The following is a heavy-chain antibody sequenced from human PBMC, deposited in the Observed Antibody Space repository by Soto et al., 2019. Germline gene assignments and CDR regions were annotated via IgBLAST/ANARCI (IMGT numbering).Heavy chain of an antibody. D-gene: IGHD3-3*02. CDR1: GGSFSGYY. V-gene: IGHV4-34*01. J-gene: IGHJ6*03. CDR2: TNPGGST. Sequence: SETLSLTCAVYGGSFSGYYWSWIRQPPGKGLEWIGETNPGGSTNYNPSLKSRVTISVDTSKNQFSLKLSSVTAADTAVYYCARGLSFSGYYYYMDVWGKGTTVTVSS. CDR3: ARGLSFSGYYYYMDV.